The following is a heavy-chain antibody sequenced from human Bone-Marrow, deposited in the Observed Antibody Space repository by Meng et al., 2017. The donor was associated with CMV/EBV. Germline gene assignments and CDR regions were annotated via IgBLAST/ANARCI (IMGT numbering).Heavy chain of an antibody. CDR1: GYTFTGYY. CDR3: ARWGKYQLLEGADY. J-gene: IGHJ4*02. Sequence: ASVKVSCKASGYTFTGYYMHWVRQAPGHGLEWMGWINPNSGGTNYAQKFQGRVTMTRDTSISTAYMELSRLRSDDTAVYYCARWGKYQLLEGADYWGQGTLVTVSS. V-gene: IGHV1-2*02. CDR2: INPNSGGT. D-gene: IGHD2-2*01.